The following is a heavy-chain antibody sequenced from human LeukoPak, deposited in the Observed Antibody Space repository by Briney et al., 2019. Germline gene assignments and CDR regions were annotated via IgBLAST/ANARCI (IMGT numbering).Heavy chain of an antibody. Sequence: GGSLRLSCVASGFTFSSYWMHWVRQAPGKGLVWVSRINTDGSSTSYADSVKGRFTISRDNAKNTLYLQMNSLRAEDTAVYYCASQVRFSTSGYEANYWGQGTLVTVSS. CDR2: INTDGSST. D-gene: IGHD5-12*01. V-gene: IGHV3-74*01. CDR1: GFTFSSYW. J-gene: IGHJ4*02. CDR3: ASQVRFSTSGYEANY.